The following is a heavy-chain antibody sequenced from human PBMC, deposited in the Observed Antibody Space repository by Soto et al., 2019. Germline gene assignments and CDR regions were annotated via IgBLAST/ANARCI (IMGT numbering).Heavy chain of an antibody. CDR2: INPSGGST. Sequence: QVLLAQSGAEVKKPGASVKVSCKTSGYTFTSYIIQWVRQAPGQGLEWVGMINPSGGSTNYAQKLPGRVTVTRETSTRTVYMDLSSLSSEDTAVYYCGRVRTRDSWSGYSPVDIWGQGTMVTVSS. CDR1: GYTFTSYI. J-gene: IGHJ3*02. D-gene: IGHD3-3*01. V-gene: IGHV1-46*01. CDR3: GRVRTRDSWSGYSPVDI.